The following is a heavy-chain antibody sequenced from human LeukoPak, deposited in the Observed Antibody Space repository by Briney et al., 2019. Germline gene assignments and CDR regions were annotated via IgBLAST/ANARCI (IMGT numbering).Heavy chain of an antibody. D-gene: IGHD1-26*01. V-gene: IGHV1-46*01. CDR1: VHTFTSHY. J-gene: IGHJ4*02. Sequence: ASVKVSCKASVHTFTSHYMHWVRHAPGQGLEWMGIITSNGGRTSYAQKFQGRDPMNRDVSPRTVYRELRGVRCEDAAVYYCARDSMVGAMGYDYWGQGALVTVSS. CDR3: ARDSMVGAMGYDY. CDR2: ITSNGGRT.